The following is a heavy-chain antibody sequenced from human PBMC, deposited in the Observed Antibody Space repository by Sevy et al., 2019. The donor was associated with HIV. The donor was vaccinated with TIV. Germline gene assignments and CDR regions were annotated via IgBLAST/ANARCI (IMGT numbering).Heavy chain of an antibody. J-gene: IGHJ4*02. CDR2: INGSGGST. D-gene: IGHD3-22*01. CDR3: ARDRPSYYDDRSGYHDY. V-gene: IGHV3-20*04. CDR1: GFTFDDYG. Sequence: GGSLRLSCAASGFTFDDYGMSWVRQVPGKGPEWVSGINGSGGSTGYADSVKGRFTISRENAKNTLNLQMKSLRAEDTALYYCARDRPSYYDDRSGYHDYWGQGIRVTVSS.